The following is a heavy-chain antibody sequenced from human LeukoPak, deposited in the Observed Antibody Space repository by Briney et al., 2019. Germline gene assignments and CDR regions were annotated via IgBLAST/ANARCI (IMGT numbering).Heavy chain of an antibody. Sequence: GGSLRLSCAASGFTFSHYGMHWVRQTPGAGLEWVAVIWSDGSDKYYAKSVKGRFTISRDNSKNSLFLQMNSLRAEDKAVYYCAKDAQRGFDYSNSLQNWGQGILVTVSS. CDR1: GFTFSHYG. CDR2: IWSDGSDK. CDR3: AKDAQRGFDYSNSLQN. J-gene: IGHJ1*01. V-gene: IGHV3-33*06. D-gene: IGHD4-11*01.